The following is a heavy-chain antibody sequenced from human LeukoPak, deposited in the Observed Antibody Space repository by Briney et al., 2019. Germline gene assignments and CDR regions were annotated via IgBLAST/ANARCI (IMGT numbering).Heavy chain of an antibody. CDR3: ARGLRSFDYYYYYMDV. CDR1: GGSISSSSYY. CDR2: IYYSGST. D-gene: IGHD3-9*01. Sequence: SETLSLTCTVSGGSISSSSYYWGWIRQPPGKGLEWIGSIYYSGSTYYNPSLKSRVTISVDTSKNQFSLELSSVTAADTAVYYCARGLRSFDYYYYYMDVWGKGTTVTISS. V-gene: IGHV4-39*07. J-gene: IGHJ6*03.